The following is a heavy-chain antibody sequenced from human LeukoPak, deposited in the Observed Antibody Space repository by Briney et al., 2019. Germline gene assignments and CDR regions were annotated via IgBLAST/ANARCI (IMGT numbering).Heavy chain of an antibody. CDR1: GFTFSSYW. J-gene: IGHJ4*02. V-gene: IGHV3-74*01. D-gene: IGHD4-17*01. Sequence: GGSLRLSCAASGFTFSSYWMHWVRQAPGKGLVWVSRINSDGSSTNYAYSVKGRFTISRDNAKNTLYLQMNSLRAEDTAVYYCARNADYGDSNPFDYWGQGTLVTVSS. CDR2: INSDGSST. CDR3: ARNADYGDSNPFDY.